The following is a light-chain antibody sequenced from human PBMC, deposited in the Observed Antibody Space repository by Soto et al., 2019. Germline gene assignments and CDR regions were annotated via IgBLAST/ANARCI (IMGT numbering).Light chain of an antibody. CDR1: RSDIGSYNS. J-gene: IGLJ3*02. CDR2: EVT. Sequence: QSVLTQPASVSGSPGQSITISCSGSRSDIGSYNSIAWYQQHPGKAPRLMIFEVTKQPSGISNRFFGSKSGSTASLTISGLQAEDEADYFCLSYAGDSIWVFGGGTKLTVL. CDR3: LSYAGDSIWV. V-gene: IGLV2-23*02.